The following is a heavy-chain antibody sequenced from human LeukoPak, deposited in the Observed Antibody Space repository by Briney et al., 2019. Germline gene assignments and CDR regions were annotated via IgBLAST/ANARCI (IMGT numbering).Heavy chain of an antibody. V-gene: IGHV3-21*01. D-gene: IGHD2-15*01. CDR3: ARDGEAYCSGGSRSYFDY. J-gene: IGHJ4*02. CDR1: GFTFSSYS. Sequence: GGSLRLSCAASGFTFSSYSMNWVRQAPGKGLEWVSSISGSSSYIYYADSVKGRFTISRDNAKKSLYLQMNSLRVEDTAVYYCARDGEAYCSGGSRSYFDYWGQGTLVTVSS. CDR2: ISGSSSYI.